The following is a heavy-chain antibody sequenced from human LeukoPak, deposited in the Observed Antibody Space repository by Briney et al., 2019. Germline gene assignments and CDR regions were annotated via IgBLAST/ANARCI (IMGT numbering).Heavy chain of an antibody. CDR2: ISYDGSNK. Sequence: GGSLRLSCAASGFTFSSYAMHWVRQAPGKGLEWVAVISYDGSNKYYADSVKGRFTISRDNSKNTLYLQMNSLRAEDTAVYYCAREDYSQVAFDIWGQGTMVTVSS. J-gene: IGHJ3*02. CDR1: GFTFSSYA. V-gene: IGHV3-30*04. CDR3: AREDYSQVAFDI. D-gene: IGHD2-15*01.